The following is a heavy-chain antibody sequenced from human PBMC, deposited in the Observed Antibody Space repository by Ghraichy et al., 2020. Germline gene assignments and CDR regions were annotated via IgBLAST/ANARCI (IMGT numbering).Heavy chain of an antibody. CDR2: TYYRSKWYN. J-gene: IGHJ6*03. CDR3: AREPGGYCSSTSCYYYYYYYYMDV. D-gene: IGHD2-2*01. V-gene: IGHV6-1*01. Sequence: TLSLTCAISGDSVSSNSAAWNWIRQSPSRGLEWLGRTYYRSKWYNDYAVSVKSRITINPDTSKNQFSLQLNSVTPEDTAVYYCAREPGGYCSSTSCYYYYYYYYMDVWGKGTTVTVSS. CDR1: GDSVSSNSAA.